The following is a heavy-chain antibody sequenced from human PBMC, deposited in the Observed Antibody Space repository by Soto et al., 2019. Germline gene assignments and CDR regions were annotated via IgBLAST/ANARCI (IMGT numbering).Heavy chain of an antibody. CDR3: ARELPQRQGRNMDV. D-gene: IGHD1-1*01. V-gene: IGHV4-31*03. Sequence: SETLSLTCTVTGGSMTSGDQYWTWIRHRPGEGLEWFGYINHRGNLYYNPSLKSRVSMSVDTSKNQFSLNLSSVTAAGTAVYYCARELPQRQGRNMDVWGQGTTVTVSS. CDR2: INHRGNL. J-gene: IGHJ6*02. CDR1: GGSMTSGDQY.